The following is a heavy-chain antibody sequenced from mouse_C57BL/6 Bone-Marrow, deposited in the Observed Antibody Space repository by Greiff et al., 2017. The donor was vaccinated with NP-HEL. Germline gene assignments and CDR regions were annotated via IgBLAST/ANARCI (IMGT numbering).Heavy chain of an antibody. J-gene: IGHJ1*03. CDR2: IYPGGGYT. CDR3: ARWARSWYFDV. Sequence: QVQLQQSGAELVRPGTSVKMSCKASGYTFTNYWIGWAKQRPGHGLEWIGDIYPGGGYTNYNEKFKGKATLTADKSSSTAYMQFSRLTSEDSAIYYCARWARSWYFDVWGTGTTVTVSS. CDR1: GYTFTNYW. V-gene: IGHV1-63*01.